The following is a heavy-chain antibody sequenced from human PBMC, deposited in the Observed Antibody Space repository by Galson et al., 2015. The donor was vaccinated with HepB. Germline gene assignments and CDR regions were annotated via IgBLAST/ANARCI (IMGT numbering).Heavy chain of an antibody. CDR1: GFTFGDYA. D-gene: IGHD2-21*02. J-gene: IGHJ4*02. CDR3: TAMVSSVVVTAIQDY. CDR2: IRSKAYGGTT. V-gene: IGHV3-49*03. Sequence: SLRLSCAASGFTFGDYAMSWFRQAPGKGLEWVGFIRSKAYGGTTEYAASVKGRFTISRDDSKSIAYLQMNSLKTEDTAVYYCTAMVSSVVVTAIQDYWGQGTLVTVSS.